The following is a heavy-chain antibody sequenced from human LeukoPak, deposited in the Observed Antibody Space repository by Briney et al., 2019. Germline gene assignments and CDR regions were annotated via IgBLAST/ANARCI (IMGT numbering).Heavy chain of an antibody. CDR2: VYYSGTT. V-gene: IGHV4-39*07. D-gene: IGHD6-13*01. Sequence: SETLSLTCSVSGGSISLSYYYWGWIRQPPGKALEWIGSVYYSGTTSYNPSLKSRVTISVDMSKNHFSLRLSSVTAADTAMYYCARLRLAAAGSFYDDAFDIWGQGTMVTVSS. J-gene: IGHJ3*02. CDR3: ARLRLAAAGSFYDDAFDI. CDR1: GGSISLSYYY.